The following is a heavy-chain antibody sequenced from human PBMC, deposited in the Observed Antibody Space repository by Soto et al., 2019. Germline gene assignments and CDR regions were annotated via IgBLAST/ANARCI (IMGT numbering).Heavy chain of an antibody. CDR2: MNPNSGNT. CDR3: ARERSSGAFDI. CDR1: GYTFTSYD. J-gene: IGHJ3*02. V-gene: IGHV1-8*01. D-gene: IGHD1-26*01. Sequence: QVQLVQSGAEVKKPGASVKVSCKTSGYTFTSYDINGVRQATGQGLEWMGWMNPNSGNTAYAQKFQGRVTMTSNTSISTASMELCSLRSEDTAVYYCARERSSGAFDIWGQGTMVTVSS.